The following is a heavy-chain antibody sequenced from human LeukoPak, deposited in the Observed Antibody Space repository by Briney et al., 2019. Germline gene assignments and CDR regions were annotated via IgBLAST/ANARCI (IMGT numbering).Heavy chain of an antibody. Sequence: GGSLRLSCAASGFTFSSYAMHWVRQAPGQGLEWLGIINPSGGSTSYAQKFQGRVTMTRDTSTSTVYMELSSLRSEDTAVYCCARHGLNIAARNDGNWFDPWGQGTLVTVSS. J-gene: IGHJ5*02. CDR1: GFTFSSYA. V-gene: IGHV1-46*01. D-gene: IGHD6-6*01. CDR3: ARHGLNIAARNDGNWFDP. CDR2: INPSGGST.